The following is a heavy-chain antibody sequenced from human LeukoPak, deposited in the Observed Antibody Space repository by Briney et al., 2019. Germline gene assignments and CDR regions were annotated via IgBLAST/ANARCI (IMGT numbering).Heavy chain of an antibody. CDR2: IYWDDDK. CDR3: AHIYSGYLASLGENWFDP. CDR1: GFSLSTSGVG. D-gene: IGHD5-12*01. V-gene: IGHV2-5*02. Sequence: GSGPTLVNPTQTLTLTCTFSGFSLSTSGVGVGWIRQPPGKALEWLALIYWDDDKRYSPSLKSRLTITKDTSKNQVVLTMTDMDPVDTATYYCAHIYSGYLASLGENWFDPWGQGTLVTVSS. J-gene: IGHJ5*02.